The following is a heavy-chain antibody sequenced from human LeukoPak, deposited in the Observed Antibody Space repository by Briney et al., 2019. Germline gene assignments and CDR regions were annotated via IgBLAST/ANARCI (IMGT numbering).Heavy chain of an antibody. Sequence: ASVKDSCKASGYTFTSYDINWVRQATGQGLEWMGWMNPNSGNTGSAQRFQGRVTMTRDTSRSTAYMELSSLTSEDTAVYYCARGPLVRLPSSFDPWGHGTLVTVSS. CDR2: MNPNSGNT. CDR1: GYTFTSYD. V-gene: IGHV1-8*01. CDR3: ARGPLVRLPSSFDP. D-gene: IGHD3-16*02. J-gene: IGHJ5*02.